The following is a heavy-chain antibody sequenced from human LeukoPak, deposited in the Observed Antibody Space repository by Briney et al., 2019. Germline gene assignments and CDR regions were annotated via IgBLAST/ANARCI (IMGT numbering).Heavy chain of an antibody. J-gene: IGHJ4*02. CDR1: GFTFSSYG. CDR2: IRYDGSNK. CDR3: AKNKDPWKSTSISDFDY. D-gene: IGHD1-1*01. Sequence: GGSLRLSCAASGFTFSSYGMHWVRQAPGKGLEWVAFIRYDGSNKYYADSVKGRFTISRDNSKNTLYMQMNSLRAEDTAVYFCAKNKDPWKSTSISDFDYWGQGTLVTVSS. V-gene: IGHV3-30*02.